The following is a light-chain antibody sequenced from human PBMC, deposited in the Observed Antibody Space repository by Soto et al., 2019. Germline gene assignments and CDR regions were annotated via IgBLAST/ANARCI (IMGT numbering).Light chain of an antibody. CDR3: QHYGSPPIT. Sequence: EIVLTQSPGTLSLSPGERATLSCRASQSVTSNYLAWYQQKPGQAPRLLVDGASSRATGISDRFSGSGSGTDFTLTISRLEPEDFAVYYCQHYGSPPITFGEGTRLEIK. CDR2: GAS. V-gene: IGKV3-20*01. CDR1: QSVTSNY. J-gene: IGKJ5*01.